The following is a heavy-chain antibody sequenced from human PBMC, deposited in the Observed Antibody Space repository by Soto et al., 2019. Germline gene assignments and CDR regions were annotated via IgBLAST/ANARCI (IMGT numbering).Heavy chain of an antibody. J-gene: IGHJ5*02. D-gene: IGHD3-16*01. CDR1: GGSISSGDYY. Sequence: QVQLQESGPGLVKPSQTLSLTCTVSGGSISSGDYYWGWIRQPPGKVLEWLGYIYYSVRTYYNPSFKSRVTISVDTSKNQFSLKLSSVTAADTAVYYCVTSARSNEYVGSGDNWFDPWGQGTLVTVSS. CDR2: IYYSVRT. V-gene: IGHV4-30-4*01. CDR3: VTSARSNEYVGSGDNWFDP.